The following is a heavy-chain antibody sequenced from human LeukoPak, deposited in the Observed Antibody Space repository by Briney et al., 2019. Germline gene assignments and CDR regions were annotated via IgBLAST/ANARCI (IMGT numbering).Heavy chain of an antibody. V-gene: IGHV3-74*01. CDR1: GFTISTYW. Sequence: GGSLRLSCAASGFTISTYWMHWVRQAPGKGLVWVARISSDENTTSYADFVEGRLAISRGNAKNTLYLQMNSLRAEDTAVYYCANPNSLSRGSTSCSGWGQGTLVTVSS. CDR3: ANPNSLSRGSTSCSG. CDR2: ISSDENTT. D-gene: IGHD2-2*01. J-gene: IGHJ4*02.